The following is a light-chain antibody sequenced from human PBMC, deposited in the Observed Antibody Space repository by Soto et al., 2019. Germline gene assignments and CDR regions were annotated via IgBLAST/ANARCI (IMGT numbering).Light chain of an antibody. Sequence: QSVLTQPASVSGSPGQSITIPCTGTSSDVGGYNYVSWYQQHPGKAPKLMIYDVSNRPSGVSNRFSGSKSGNTASLTISGLQAEDEADYYCSSYTSSSTRVFGTGTRSPS. CDR3: SSYTSSSTRV. CDR2: DVS. V-gene: IGLV2-14*01. J-gene: IGLJ1*01. CDR1: SSDVGGYNY.